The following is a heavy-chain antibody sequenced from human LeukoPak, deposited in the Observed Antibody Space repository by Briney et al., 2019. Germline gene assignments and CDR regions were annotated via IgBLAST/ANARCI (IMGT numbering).Heavy chain of an antibody. Sequence: SETLSLTCTVSGGSISSSSYYWGWIRQPPGKGLEWLGSIYYSGSTYYNPPLKSRVTISVDTSKNQFSLKLSSVTAADTAVYYCARHARSNSWYRWVWFDPWGQGTLVTVSS. J-gene: IGHJ5*02. CDR3: ARHARSNSWYRWVWFDP. CDR1: GGSISSSSYY. CDR2: IYYSGST. V-gene: IGHV4-39*01. D-gene: IGHD6-13*01.